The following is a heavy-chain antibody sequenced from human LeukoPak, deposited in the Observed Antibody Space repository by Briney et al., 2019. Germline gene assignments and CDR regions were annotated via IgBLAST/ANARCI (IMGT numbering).Heavy chain of an antibody. V-gene: IGHV2-5*08. CDR2: IYWDDDK. D-gene: IGHD5-24*01. CDR3: AHRLVEMATIAFDY. J-gene: IGHJ4*02. CDR1: GRHIRSGDYY. Sequence: QTLSLTCTVSGRHIRSGDYYWSWIRQPPGKALEWLALIYWDDDKRYSPSLKSRLHITKDTSKNQVVLTMTNMDPVDTATYYCAHRLVEMATIAFDYWGQGTLVTVSS.